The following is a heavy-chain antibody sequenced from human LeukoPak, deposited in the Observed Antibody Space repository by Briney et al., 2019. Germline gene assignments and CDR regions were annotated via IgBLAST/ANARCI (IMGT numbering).Heavy chain of an antibody. Sequence: GASVKVSCKASGYTFTSYAMRWVRQAPGQRLEWMGWINAGNGNTKYSQKFQGRVTITRDTSASTAYMELSSLRSEDTAVYYCAKGMEYYDYVWGSYFDYWGQGTLVTVSS. D-gene: IGHD3-16*01. J-gene: IGHJ4*02. CDR2: INAGNGNT. CDR3: AKGMEYYDYVWGSYFDY. V-gene: IGHV1-3*01. CDR1: GYTFTSYA.